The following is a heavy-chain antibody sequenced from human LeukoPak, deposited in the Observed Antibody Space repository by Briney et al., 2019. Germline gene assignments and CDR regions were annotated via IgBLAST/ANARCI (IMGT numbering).Heavy chain of an antibody. CDR1: GYTFTSHD. V-gene: IGHV1-8*01. CDR2: INSNSGDT. D-gene: IGHD3-16*02. Sequence: ASVKVSCQASGYTFTSHDINWVGQGTGQGLEWMGRINSNSGDTAYAQKFQGRVTMTRDTAKRTAYMELSSLRSEDTAVYYCARVGDYVWGSYRYRGDSYGMDVWGQGTTVTVSS. J-gene: IGHJ6*02. CDR3: ARVGDYVWGSYRYRGDSYGMDV.